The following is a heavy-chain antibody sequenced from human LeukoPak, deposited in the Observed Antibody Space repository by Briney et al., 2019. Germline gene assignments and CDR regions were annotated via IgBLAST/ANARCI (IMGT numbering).Heavy chain of an antibody. D-gene: IGHD2-8*01. V-gene: IGHV3-66*01. Sequence: TGGSLRLSCTASGFIVTNNYINWGRQAPGKGLEWVSLVYSGGSTYYADSVKGRFTISRDNSKNMVYLQMNSLRAEDTAMYYCARDPPAVLIDTYGWGQGTLVTVSS. J-gene: IGHJ4*02. CDR1: GFIVTNNY. CDR2: VYSGGST. CDR3: ARDPPAVLIDTYG.